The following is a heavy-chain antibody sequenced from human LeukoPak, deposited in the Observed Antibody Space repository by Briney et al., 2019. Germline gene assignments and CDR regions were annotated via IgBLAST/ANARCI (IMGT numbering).Heavy chain of an antibody. Sequence: GGSLRLSCAASGFTFSSYWMTWVRQAPGKGLEWVANIKQDGSAKYYVDSVKGRFTISRDNAKNSLFLQMNSLRAEDSAVYYCARDEGGSYSFDYWGQGTQVTVSS. CDR1: GFTFSSYW. CDR3: ARDEGGSYSFDY. D-gene: IGHD1-26*01. J-gene: IGHJ4*02. CDR2: IKQDGSAK. V-gene: IGHV3-7*01.